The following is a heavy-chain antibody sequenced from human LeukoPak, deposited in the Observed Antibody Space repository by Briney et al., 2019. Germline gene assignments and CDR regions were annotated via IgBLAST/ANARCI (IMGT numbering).Heavy chain of an antibody. J-gene: IGHJ4*02. CDR3: ANNFDY. CDR1: GFTFSNYG. CDR2: IWHDGSNK. V-gene: IGHV3-33*06. Sequence: GGSLRLSCAASGFTFSNYGMHWVRQAPGKGLEWVAVIWHDGSNKYYADSVKGRFTISRDNSKNTLSLQMNSLRVGDTAVYYCANNFDYWGQGTLVTVSS.